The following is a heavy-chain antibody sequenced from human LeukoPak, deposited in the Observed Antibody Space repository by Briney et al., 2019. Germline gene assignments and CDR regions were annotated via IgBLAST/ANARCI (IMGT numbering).Heavy chain of an antibody. D-gene: IGHD3-10*01. Sequence: GESLRLSCAVSGGALSSDSMNWVRRSPGKGLEWIAHSSIHNGDVNYADSVKGRFTISRDNTKNSLYLQLESLRDEDTGVYYCARGRDYAFDVWGQGTMVTVSS. J-gene: IGHJ3*01. CDR1: GGALSSDS. CDR3: ARGRDYAFDV. CDR2: SSIHNGDV. V-gene: IGHV3-48*02.